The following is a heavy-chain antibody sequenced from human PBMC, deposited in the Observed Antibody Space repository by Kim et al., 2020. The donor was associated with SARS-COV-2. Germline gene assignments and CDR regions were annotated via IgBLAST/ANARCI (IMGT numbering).Heavy chain of an antibody. Sequence: SETLSLTCTVSGGSISSGGYYWSWIRQHPGKGLEWIGYIYYSGSTYYTPSIKSRVTISVDTSKNQFSLKLSSVTAAGTAVYYCASSDYGDCGWWFDPWGQGTLVTVSS. CDR2: IYYSGST. CDR3: ASSDYGDCGWWFDP. CDR1: GGSISSGGYY. J-gene: IGHJ5*02. D-gene: IGHD4-17*01. V-gene: IGHV4-31*03.